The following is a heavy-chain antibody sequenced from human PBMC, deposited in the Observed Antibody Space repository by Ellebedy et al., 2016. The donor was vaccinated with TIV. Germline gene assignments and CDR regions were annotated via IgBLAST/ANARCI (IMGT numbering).Heavy chain of an antibody. V-gene: IGHV4-59*11. CDR1: GGSLTNHF. Sequence: MPSETLSLTCTVSGGSLTNHFWSWIRQHPGKGLEWIASIYYSGTTNYNPSLKSRVTISVDTSMNQISLTLMTSVSAADTAVYYCARVAITAAVGGGFFDLWGRGALVTVSS. J-gene: IGHJ2*01. CDR2: IYYSGTT. CDR3: ARVAITAAVGGGFFDL. D-gene: IGHD6-13*01.